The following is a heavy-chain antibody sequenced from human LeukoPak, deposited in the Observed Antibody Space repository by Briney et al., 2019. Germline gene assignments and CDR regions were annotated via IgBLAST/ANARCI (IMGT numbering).Heavy chain of an antibody. J-gene: IGHJ4*02. CDR1: GLSFDTYW. Sequence: GGSLRLSCAASGLSFDTYWMSWVRQAPGKGLEWVANIKKDGSEKYYVGPVRGRFTISRDNAKSSLYLQMNSLTVEDTAVYYCASSYDSSGNDWGQGTLVTVSS. D-gene: IGHD3-22*01. CDR3: ASSYDSSGND. CDR2: IKKDGSEK. V-gene: IGHV3-7*01.